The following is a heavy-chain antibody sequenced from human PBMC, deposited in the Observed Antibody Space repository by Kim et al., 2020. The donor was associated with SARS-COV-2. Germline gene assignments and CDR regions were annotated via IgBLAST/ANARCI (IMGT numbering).Heavy chain of an antibody. V-gene: IGHV3-30-3*01. Sequence: GRSLRLSCAASGFTFSSYAMHWVRQAPGKGLEWVAVISYDGSNKYYADSVKGRFTISRDNSKNTLYLQMNSLRAEDTAVYYCARGGGGGYYYFDYWGQGTLVTVSS. CDR1: GFTFSSYA. J-gene: IGHJ4*02. CDR3: ARGGGGGYYYFDY. CDR2: ISYDGSNK. D-gene: IGHD3-22*01.